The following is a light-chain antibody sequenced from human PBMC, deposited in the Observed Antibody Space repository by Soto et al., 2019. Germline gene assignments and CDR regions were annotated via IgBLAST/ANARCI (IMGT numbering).Light chain of an antibody. CDR1: QSINDN. CDR3: QQYNNWPRAT. CDR2: RTS. V-gene: IGKV3-15*01. J-gene: IGKJ4*01. Sequence: EIVMTQSPATLSVSPGERATLSCRASQSINDNLAWYQQKPGQAPRLLMFRTSTRATGFPARFSASGSGTEFNLTISSLQSEDFAIYHCQQYNNWPRATFGGGTKVEI.